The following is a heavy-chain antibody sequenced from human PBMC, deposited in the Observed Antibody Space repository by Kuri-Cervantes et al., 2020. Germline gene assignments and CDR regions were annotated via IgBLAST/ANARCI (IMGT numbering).Heavy chain of an antibody. Sequence: SLKISCAASGFTFDDYAMHWVWQAPGKGLEWVSGISWNSGSIGYADSVKGRFTISRDNAKNSLYLQMNSLRAEDTAVYYCARDYQNWYWGRYSYAVDYWGQGTLVTVSS. CDR3: ARDYQNWYWGRYSYAVDY. D-gene: IGHD5-18*01. CDR1: GFTFDDYA. V-gene: IGHV3-9*01. J-gene: IGHJ4*02. CDR2: ISWNSGSI.